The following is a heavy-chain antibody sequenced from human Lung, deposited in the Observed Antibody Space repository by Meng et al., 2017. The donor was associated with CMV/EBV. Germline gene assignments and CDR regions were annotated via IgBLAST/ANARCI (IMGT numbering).Heavy chain of an antibody. V-gene: IGHV4-30-4*08. Sequence: LXXTVSGASIDSDNYYWSWIRQPPGKGLEWTGYIYYSGSSFYNPSLKSRVTISLNMSKNQFSLYLSSVTAADTAVYYCARADYYNLMDVWGQGTTVTVSS. CDR2: IYYSGSS. CDR1: GASIDSDNYY. J-gene: IGHJ6*02. CDR3: ARADYYNLMDV.